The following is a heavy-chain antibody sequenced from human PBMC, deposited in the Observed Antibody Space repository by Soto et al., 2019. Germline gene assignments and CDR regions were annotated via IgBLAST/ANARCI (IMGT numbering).Heavy chain of an antibody. V-gene: IGHV3-23*01. CDR1: GFTFSSYA. D-gene: IGHD3-3*01. CDR2: ISGSGGST. Sequence: GGSLSLSCAAPGFTFSSYAMSWVRQAPGKGLEWVSAISGSGGSTYYADSVKGRFTISRDNSKNTLYLQMNSLRAEDTAVYYCAKDLGAWSYYDFWSGYYTPGDYYYYGMDVWGQGTTVTVSS. CDR3: AKDLGAWSYYDFWSGYYTPGDYYYYGMDV. J-gene: IGHJ6*02.